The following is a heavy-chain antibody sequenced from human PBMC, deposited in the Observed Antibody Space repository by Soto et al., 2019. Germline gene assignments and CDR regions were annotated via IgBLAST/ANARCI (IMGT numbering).Heavy chain of an antibody. CDR3: ARDHPCPGRSWFFFDL. J-gene: IGHJ4*02. CDR2: INAGNGNT. D-gene: IGHD6-13*01. Sequence: ASVKVSCKASGYIFTSNVMHWVRQAPGQRLEWMGWINAGNGNTKYSQKFQGRVTITRDTTASTAFMELSSLRSEDTAVYYCARDHPCPGRSWFFFDLWDQGTLVTVSS. CDR1: GYIFTSNV. V-gene: IGHV1-3*01.